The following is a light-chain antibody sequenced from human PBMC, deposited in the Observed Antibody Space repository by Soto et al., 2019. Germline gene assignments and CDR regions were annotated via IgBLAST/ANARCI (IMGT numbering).Light chain of an antibody. CDR3: HQYYSNSPYT. Sequence: DIQMTQSPSTLSASVGDRVTITCRASQRISDWLAWYQQKPGKAPKLLIYKASSLESGVPSRFSGSGAGTEFTLTIRSLQPDDCATYYWHQYYSNSPYTFGQGTELEIK. J-gene: IGKJ2*01. CDR1: QRISDW. V-gene: IGKV1-5*03. CDR2: KAS.